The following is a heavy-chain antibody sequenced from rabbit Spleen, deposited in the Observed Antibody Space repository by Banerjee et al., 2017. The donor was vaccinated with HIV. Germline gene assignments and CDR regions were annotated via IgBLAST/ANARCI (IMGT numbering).Heavy chain of an antibody. V-gene: IGHV1S45*01. Sequence: QEQLVESGGGLVRPEESLTLTCKVSGFTFSSSYYMCWVRQAPGKGLEWIACIYTGSSGSTYYASWAKGRFTTTKTSSTTVTLQMTSLTAADTATYFCAREDKLNDYHDLWGPGTLVTVS. CDR3: AREDKLNDYHDL. J-gene: IGHJ4*01. D-gene: IGHD2-1*01. CDR1: GFTFSSSYY. CDR2: IYTGSSGST.